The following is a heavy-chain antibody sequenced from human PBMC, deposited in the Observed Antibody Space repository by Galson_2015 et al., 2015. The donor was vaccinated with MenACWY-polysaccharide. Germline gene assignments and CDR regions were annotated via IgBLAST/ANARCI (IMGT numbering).Heavy chain of an antibody. D-gene: IGHD3-10*01. CDR3: ARERWVRGVFFDQ. V-gene: IGHV3-30*03. CDR2: ISYDGNKK. Sequence: SLRLSCAASGFTFSSFAIHWVRQAPGRGLEWVALISYDGNKKFYGDSVKGRFTISRDSSKHTVFLQMNSLRAEDTAVYYCARERWVRGVFFDQWGQGTLVTVSS. J-gene: IGHJ4*02. CDR1: GFTFSSFA.